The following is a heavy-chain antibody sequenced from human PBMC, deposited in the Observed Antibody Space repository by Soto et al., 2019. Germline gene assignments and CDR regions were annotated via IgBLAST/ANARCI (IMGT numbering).Heavy chain of an antibody. Sequence: SETLSLTCTVSGGSISTYYWSWIRQPPGNGLQWIGYISSSGTTNYNPSLKSRVTMSVDTSKNQFSLKLSSVTAADTAVYYCARIGSYNFNYWGQGTLVTVSS. J-gene: IGHJ4*02. CDR3: ARIGSYNFNY. D-gene: IGHD5-18*01. CDR2: ISSSGTT. V-gene: IGHV4-59*01. CDR1: GGSISTYY.